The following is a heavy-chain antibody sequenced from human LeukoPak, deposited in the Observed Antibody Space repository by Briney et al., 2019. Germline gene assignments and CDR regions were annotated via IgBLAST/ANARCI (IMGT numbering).Heavy chain of an antibody. CDR1: GFTFSSHS. CDR3: ARGAYYYED. Sequence: GGSPRLSCAASGFTFSSHSMNWVRQAPGKGLEWVSYISSSSSTIYYADSVKGRFTISRDNAKNSLYLQMNSLRAEDTAVYYCARGAYYYEDWGQGTLVTASS. CDR2: ISSSSSTI. V-gene: IGHV3-48*01. D-gene: IGHD3-22*01. J-gene: IGHJ4*02.